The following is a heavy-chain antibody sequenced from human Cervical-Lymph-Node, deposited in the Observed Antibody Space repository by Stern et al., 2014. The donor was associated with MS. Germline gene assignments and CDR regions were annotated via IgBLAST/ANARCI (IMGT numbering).Heavy chain of an antibody. J-gene: IGHJ4*02. CDR2: ISYDGSNK. CDR3: AKDRQWLEPFDY. CDR1: GFTFSSYG. V-gene: IGHV3-30*18. D-gene: IGHD6-19*01. Sequence: VQLVESGGGVVQPGRSLRLSCAASGFTFSSYGMHWVRQAPGKGLGWGAVISYDGSNKYYADSVKGRFTISRDNSKNTLYLQMNSLRAEDTAVYYCAKDRQWLEPFDYWGQGTLVTVSS.